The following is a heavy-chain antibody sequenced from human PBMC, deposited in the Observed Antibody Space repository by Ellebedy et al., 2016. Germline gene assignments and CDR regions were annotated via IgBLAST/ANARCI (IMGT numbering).Heavy chain of an antibody. CDR2: IYYSGST. CDR1: GGSISSGGYY. V-gene: IGHV4-31*03. Sequence: LRLXXTVSGGSISSGGYYWSWIRQHPGKGLEWIGYIYYSGSTYYNPSLKSRVTISVDTSKNQFSLKLSSVTAADTAVYYCATHSNYYYYYMDVWGKGTTVTVSS. CDR3: ATHSNYYYYYMDV. J-gene: IGHJ6*03.